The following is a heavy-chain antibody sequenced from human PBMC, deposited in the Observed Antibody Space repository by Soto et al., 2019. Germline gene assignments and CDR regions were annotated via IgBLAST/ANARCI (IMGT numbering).Heavy chain of an antibody. CDR2: INPSGGST. CDR3: ARDRYDFWSGYSNWFDP. J-gene: IGHJ5*02. Sequence: ASVKVSCKASGYTFTSYYMHWVRQAPGQGLEWMGIINPSGGSTSYAQKFQGRVTMTRDTSTSTVYMELSSLRSEDTAVYYCARDRYDFWSGYSNWFDPWGQGTLVTVSS. V-gene: IGHV1-46*01. D-gene: IGHD3-3*01. CDR1: GYTFTSYY.